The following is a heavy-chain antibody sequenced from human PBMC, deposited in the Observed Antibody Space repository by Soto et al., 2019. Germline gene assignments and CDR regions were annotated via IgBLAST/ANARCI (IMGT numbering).Heavy chain of an antibody. CDR1: GGTFSNYA. J-gene: IGHJ6*02. CDR2: IVPIFGKT. V-gene: IGHV1-69*12. D-gene: IGHD6-19*01. CDR3: ARVEAVAGLYNYHGLDV. Sequence: QVQLVQSGAEVKKPGSSVKVSCKVSGGTFSNYAIDWVRLAPGHGLEWMGGIVPIFGKTYYTQKFQGRATIIADDSTTTAYWEMSSLRSEDTAIYYCARVEAVAGLYNYHGLDVWGQGPRSPSP.